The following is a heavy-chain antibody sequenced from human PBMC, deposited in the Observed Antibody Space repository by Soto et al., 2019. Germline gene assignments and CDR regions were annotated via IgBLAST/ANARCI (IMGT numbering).Heavy chain of an antibody. Sequence: GASVKVSCKASGYTFTSYAMHWVRQAPGQRLEWMGWINAGNGNTKYSQKFQGRVTITRDTSASTAYMELNSLRAEVTAVYYCARDYRTGITIFGVVDFDYWGQGTLVTVSS. CDR2: INAGNGNT. D-gene: IGHD3-3*01. J-gene: IGHJ4*02. CDR1: GYTFTSYA. V-gene: IGHV1-3*01. CDR3: ARDYRTGITIFGVVDFDY.